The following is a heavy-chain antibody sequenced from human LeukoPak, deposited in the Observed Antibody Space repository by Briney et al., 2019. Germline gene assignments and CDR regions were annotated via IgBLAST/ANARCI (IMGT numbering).Heavy chain of an antibody. CDR3: ARGETGSSGYDWVY. CDR1: GFTVSSNY. V-gene: IGHV3-66*01. J-gene: IGHJ4*02. D-gene: IGHD5-12*01. CDR2: IYSGGST. Sequence: PGGSLRLSCAASGFTVSSNYMSWVRQAPGKGLEWVSVIYSGGSTYYADSVKGRFTISRDNSKNTLYLQMNSLKAEDTAVYYCARGETGSSGYDWVYWGQGTPVTVSS.